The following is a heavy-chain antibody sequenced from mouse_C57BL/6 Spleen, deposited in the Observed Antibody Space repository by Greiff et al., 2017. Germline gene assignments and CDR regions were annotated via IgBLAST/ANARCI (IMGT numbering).Heavy chain of an antibody. CDR1: GFTFSDYG. CDR2: ISSGSSTI. V-gene: IGHV5-17*01. CDR3: ANRVTTVVPYAMDY. D-gene: IGHD1-1*01. J-gene: IGHJ4*01. Sequence: EVNVVESGGGLVKPGGSLKLSCAASGFTFSDYGMHWVRQAPEKGLEWVAYISSGSSTIYYADTVKGRFTISRDNAKNTLFLQMTSLRSEDTAMYYCANRVTTVVPYAMDYWGQGTSVTVSS.